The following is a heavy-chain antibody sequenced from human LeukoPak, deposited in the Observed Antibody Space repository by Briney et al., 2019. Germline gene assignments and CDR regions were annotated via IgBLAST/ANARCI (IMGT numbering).Heavy chain of an antibody. CDR1: GFSFTSSW. V-gene: IGHV3-7*01. CDR3: VRDLSPVSDRNVWYDALDI. J-gene: IGHJ3*02. CDR2: IAGDESQK. D-gene: IGHD1-1*01. Sequence: GGSLRLSCVASGFSFTSSWKTWVRQAPGKGLEWVANIAGDESQKRYMDSVKGRFTISRDNAKNSLYLQLNSLRAEDTAIYYCVRDLSPVSDRNVWYDALDIWGQGTMVTVSS.